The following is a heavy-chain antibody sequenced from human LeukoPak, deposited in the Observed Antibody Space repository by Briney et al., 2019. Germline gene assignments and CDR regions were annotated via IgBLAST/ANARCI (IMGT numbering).Heavy chain of an antibody. CDR3: ARDRAGLDPGGEGY. D-gene: IGHD3-16*01. V-gene: IGHV3-74*01. CDR2: INSDGSST. J-gene: IGHJ4*02. Sequence: GGSLRLSCAASGFTFSSYWMHWVRQVPGKGLVWVSRINSDGSSTTYADSVKGRFTISRDNAKNTVFLQMISLRAEDTAVYYCARDRAGLDPGGEGYWGQGTLVTVSS. CDR1: GFTFSSYW.